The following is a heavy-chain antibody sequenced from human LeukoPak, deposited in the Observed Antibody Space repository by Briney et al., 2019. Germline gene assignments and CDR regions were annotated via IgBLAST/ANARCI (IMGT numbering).Heavy chain of an antibody. CDR1: GGTFSSYA. D-gene: IGHD3-16*01. Sequence: SVKVSCKASGGTFSSYAISWVRQAPGQGLEWMGGIIPIFGTANYAQKFQGRVTIAADESTSTAYMELSSLRSEDTAIYYCAKLATSDTGETYWGQGTLVTVSS. J-gene: IGHJ4*02. V-gene: IGHV1-69*13. CDR3: AKLATSDTGETY. CDR2: IIPIFGTA.